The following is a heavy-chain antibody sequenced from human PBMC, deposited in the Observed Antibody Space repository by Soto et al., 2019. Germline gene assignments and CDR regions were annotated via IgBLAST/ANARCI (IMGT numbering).Heavy chain of an antibody. J-gene: IGHJ4*02. CDR2: IIPMFGKG. CDR3: ATAHSSGWYFFDY. CDR1: GDSFSTLG. D-gene: IGHD6-19*01. Sequence: QVQLVQSGAEVRKPGSSVQVSCKASGDSFSTLGINWVRQAPGQGLEWMGGIIPMFGKGRYAERFQGRATRTADKSTSTAYMELSSLRSDDTAVYYCATAHSSGWYFFDYWGQGSLVTVSS. V-gene: IGHV1-69*06.